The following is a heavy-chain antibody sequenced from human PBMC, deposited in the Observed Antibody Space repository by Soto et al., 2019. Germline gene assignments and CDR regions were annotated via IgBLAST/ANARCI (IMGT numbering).Heavy chain of an antibody. CDR3: AEGYSRSWYQKIDT. J-gene: IGHJ5*02. V-gene: IGHV1-58*01. CDR1: GFAFTSSA. CDR2: IVVGSGNT. D-gene: IGHD6-13*01. Sequence: SVKVSCKASGFAFTSSAVQWVRQARGQRLEWIGWIVVGSGNTNYAQKFQERVTITRDMSTSTAYMELSSLRSEDTAVYYCAEGYSRSWYQKIDTWGQGTLVTVSS.